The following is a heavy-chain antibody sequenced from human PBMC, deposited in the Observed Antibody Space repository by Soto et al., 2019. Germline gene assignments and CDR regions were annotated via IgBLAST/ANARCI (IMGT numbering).Heavy chain of an antibody. CDR2: IIPNKNKP. CDR1: GGTFGSSL. Sequence: QVQLVQSGFEVKKPGSSVKVSCKASGGTFGSSLFSWVRQASGQGLEWMGRIIPNKNKPHYAQKFQDKVTIPADTSTSTVYMTLSSLTSEDTATYYCLREAGSFGGVDYWGQGTLVTVS. CDR3: LREAGSFGGVDY. J-gene: IGHJ4*02. V-gene: IGHV1-69*08. D-gene: IGHD3-10*01.